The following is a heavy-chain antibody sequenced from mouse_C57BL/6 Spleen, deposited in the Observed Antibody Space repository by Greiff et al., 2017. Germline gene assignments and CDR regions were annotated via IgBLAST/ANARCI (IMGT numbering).Heavy chain of an antibody. CDR3: ARLDYGSSYVGAMDY. CDR1: GYTFTDYN. D-gene: IGHD1-1*01. CDR2: INPNNGGT. J-gene: IGHJ4*01. V-gene: IGHV1-18*01. Sequence: EVQVVESGPELVKPGASVKIPCKASGYTFTDYNMDWVKQSHGKSLEWIGDINPNNGGTIYNQKFKGKATLTVDKSSSTAYMELRSLTSEDTAVYYCARLDYGSSYVGAMDYWGQGTSVTVSS.